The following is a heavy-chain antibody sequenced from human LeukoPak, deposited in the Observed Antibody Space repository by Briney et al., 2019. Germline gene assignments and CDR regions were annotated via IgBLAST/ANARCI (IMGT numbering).Heavy chain of an antibody. CDR1: GFTFSSYG. CDR2: ISYDGSNK. J-gene: IGHJ6*03. CDR3: ATDSSGYYYYYYMDV. D-gene: IGHD3-22*01. V-gene: IGHV3-30*03. Sequence: GGSLRLSCAASGFTFSSYGMHWVRQAPGKGLEWVAVISYDGSNKYYVDSVKGRFTISRDNAKNSLYLQMNSLRAEDTAVYYCATDSSGYYYYYYMDVWGKGTTVTVSS.